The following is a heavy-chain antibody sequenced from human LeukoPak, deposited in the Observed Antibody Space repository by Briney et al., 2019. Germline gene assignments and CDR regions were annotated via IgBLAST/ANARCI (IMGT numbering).Heavy chain of an antibody. J-gene: IGHJ5*02. Sequence: PSETLSLTCAVYGGSFSGYYWSWIRQPPGKGLEWIGEINHSGSTNYNPSLKSRVTISVDTSKNQFSLKLSSVTAADTAVYYCARGSGIPWGQGTLVTVSS. CDR3: ARGSGIP. D-gene: IGHD6-13*01. CDR2: INHSGST. V-gene: IGHV4-34*01. CDR1: GGSFSGYY.